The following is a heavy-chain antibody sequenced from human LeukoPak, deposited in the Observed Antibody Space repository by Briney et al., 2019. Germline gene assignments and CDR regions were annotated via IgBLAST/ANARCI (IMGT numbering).Heavy chain of an antibody. CDR3: AKGIEAYDILPWDY. J-gene: IGHJ4*02. Sequence: PGGSLRLSCAASGFTFSSYAMSWVRQAPGKGLEWVSAISGSGGSTYYADSVKGRFTISRDNSKNTLYLQMNSLRAEDTAVYYCAKGIEAYDILPWDYWGQGTLVTVSS. D-gene: IGHD3-9*01. V-gene: IGHV3-23*01. CDR1: GFTFSSYA. CDR2: ISGSGGST.